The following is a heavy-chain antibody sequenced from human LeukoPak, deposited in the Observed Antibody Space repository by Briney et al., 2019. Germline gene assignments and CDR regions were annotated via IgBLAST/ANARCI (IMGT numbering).Heavy chain of an antibody. V-gene: IGHV3-11*01. CDR1: GFIFSDYY. CDR2: ISSRGSVI. J-gene: IGHJ3*02. D-gene: IGHD3-10*01. CDR3: ARDFPYYYGSGSYSTDDAFDI. Sequence: PGGSLRLPCAASGFIFSDYYMNWIRQAPGKGLEWVSYISSRGSVIYYADSVKGRFTISRDNAKNSLYLQMNSLRAEDTAVYYCARDFPYYYGSGSYSTDDAFDIWGQGTMVTVSS.